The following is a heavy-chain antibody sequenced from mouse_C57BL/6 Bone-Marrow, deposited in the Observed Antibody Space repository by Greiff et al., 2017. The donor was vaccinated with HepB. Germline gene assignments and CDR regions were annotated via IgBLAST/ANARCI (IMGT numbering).Heavy chain of an antibody. CDR2: IDPSDSYT. Sequence: QVQLQQPGAELVMPGASVKLSCKASGYTFTSYWMHWVKQRPGQGPEWIGEIDPSDSYTNYNQKFKGKSTLTVDKSSSTAYMQLSSLTSEDSAVYYCARWNYYGSNFDYWGQGTTLTVSS. D-gene: IGHD1-1*01. CDR1: GYTFTSYW. V-gene: IGHV1-69*01. CDR3: ARWNYYGSNFDY. J-gene: IGHJ2*01.